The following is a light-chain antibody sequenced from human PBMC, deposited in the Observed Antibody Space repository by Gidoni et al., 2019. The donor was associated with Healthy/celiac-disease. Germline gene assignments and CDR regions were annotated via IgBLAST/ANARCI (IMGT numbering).Light chain of an antibody. CDR2: KDS. J-gene: IGLJ2*01. CDR3: QAADSSGTHVV. CDR1: ALPKQY. Sequence: SYELTQPPSVSVSPGQTARITCSGDALPKQYAYWYQQKPGPAPVLVIYKDSERPSVIPERFSGSSSGTTVTLTISGVQAEDEADYYCQAADSSGTHVVFGGGTKLTVL. V-gene: IGLV3-25*03.